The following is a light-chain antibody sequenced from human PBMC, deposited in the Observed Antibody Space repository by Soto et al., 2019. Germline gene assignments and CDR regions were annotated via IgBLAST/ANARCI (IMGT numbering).Light chain of an antibody. Sequence: EIVLTQSPATLSLSPGERATLSCRASQSVSSSLAWYQQKPGQAPRLLIYGASNGAAGIPARFSGTGSGTDFTLTISRLEPEDFAVYYCQYYGSSHSNTFGQGTRLEIK. CDR3: QYYGSSHSNT. CDR2: GAS. CDR1: QSVSSS. J-gene: IGKJ5*01. V-gene: IGKV3-11*01.